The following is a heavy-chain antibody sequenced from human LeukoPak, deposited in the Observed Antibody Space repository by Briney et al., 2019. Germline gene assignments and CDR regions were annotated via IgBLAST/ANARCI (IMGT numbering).Heavy chain of an antibody. CDR1: GFTFSNYA. D-gene: IGHD3-10*01. CDR3: AQDTPGFGGDDFLY. Sequence: GGSLRLSCAASGFTFSNYAIHWVRQAPGKGLEWVGFIRHNSEEYHAESVKGRFTISRDNSKNTLYLQMNSLRGDDTAVYLCAQDTPGFGGDDFLYWGQGTLVTVSS. J-gene: IGHJ4*02. CDR2: IRHNSEE. V-gene: IGHV3-30*02.